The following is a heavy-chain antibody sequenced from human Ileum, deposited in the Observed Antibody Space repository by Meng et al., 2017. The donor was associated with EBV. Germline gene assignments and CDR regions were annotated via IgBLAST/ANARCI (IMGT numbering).Heavy chain of an antibody. CDR1: GGSFRGYY. V-gene: IGHV4-34*01. CDR2: INHSGST. Sequence: VQLKHAGAGLLKPLRTLSLPCAVYGGSFRGYYWSWIRQPPGKGLEWIGEINHSGSTNSNPSLKSRVTISVDTSKNQFSLKLSSVTAADTAVYYCARGNKVSDRGFDYWGQGTLVTVSS. J-gene: IGHJ4*02. D-gene: IGHD3-10*01. CDR3: ARGNKVSDRGFDY.